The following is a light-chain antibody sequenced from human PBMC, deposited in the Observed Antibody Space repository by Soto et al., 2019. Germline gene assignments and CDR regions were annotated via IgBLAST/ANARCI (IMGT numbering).Light chain of an antibody. J-gene: IGKJ2*01. CDR1: QSISSN. V-gene: IGKV3-15*01. Sequence: EIVRTQSPATLSVSPGERATLSCRASQSISSNLAWYQQKPGQAPRLLIYGTSSTATGIPARFRGSGSGTEFTLTISSLQSEDFAGYYCQQYDQWPVTFGQGTKLEIK. CDR2: GTS. CDR3: QQYDQWPVT.